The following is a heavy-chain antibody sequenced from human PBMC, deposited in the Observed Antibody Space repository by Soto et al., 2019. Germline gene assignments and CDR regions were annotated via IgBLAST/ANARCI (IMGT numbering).Heavy chain of an antibody. V-gene: IGHV3-33*01. CDR1: GFTFSSYG. J-gene: IGHJ4*02. CDR2: IWYDGSNK. D-gene: IGHD1-20*01. CDR3: ARDLYDITGTPALDY. Sequence: GGSLRLSCAASGFTFSSYGMHWVRQAPGKGLEWVAVIWYDGSNKYYADSVKGRFTISRDNSKNTLYLQMNSLRAEDTAVYYCARDLYDITGTPALDYWGQGTLVTVS.